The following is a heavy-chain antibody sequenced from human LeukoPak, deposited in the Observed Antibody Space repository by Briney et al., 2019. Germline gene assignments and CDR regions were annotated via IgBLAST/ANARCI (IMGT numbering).Heavy chain of an antibody. V-gene: IGHV3-48*01. CDR3: ARDLPEYCSSTSCYGSYYGMDV. CDR1: GFTFSSYS. J-gene: IGHJ6*02. Sequence: GGSLRLSCAASGFTFSSYSMNRVRQAPGKGLEWVSYISSSSSTIYYADSVKGRFTISRDNAKNSLYLQMNSLRAEDTAVYYCARDLPEYCSSTSCYGSYYGMDVWGQGTTVTVSS. CDR2: ISSSSSTI. D-gene: IGHD2-2*01.